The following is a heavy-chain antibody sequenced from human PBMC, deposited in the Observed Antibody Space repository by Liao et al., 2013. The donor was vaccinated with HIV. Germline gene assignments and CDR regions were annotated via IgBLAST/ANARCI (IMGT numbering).Heavy chain of an antibody. CDR3: ARDSKNPGIALDLTFDY. CDR1: GGSISSSNYY. D-gene: IGHD3-10*01. Sequence: QLQLQESGPGLVKPSETLSLTCTVSGGSISSSNYYWGWIRQPPGKGLEWIGSIYYSGSTYYNPSLKSRVTMSVDTSKNQFSLKLSSVTAADTAVYYCARDSKNPGIALDLTFDYWGQGTLVTVSS. CDR2: IYYSGST. V-gene: IGHV4-39*07. J-gene: IGHJ4*02.